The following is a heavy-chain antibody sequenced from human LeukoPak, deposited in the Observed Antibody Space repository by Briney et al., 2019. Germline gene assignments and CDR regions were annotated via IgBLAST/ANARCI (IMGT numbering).Heavy chain of an antibody. J-gene: IGHJ3*02. CDR1: GFTFSSYA. CDR3: AREPWELRRGDAFDI. Sequence: PGGSLRLSCAASGFTFSSYAMSWVRQAPGKGLEWVSAISGSGGTTYYADSVKGRFTISRDNSKNTLYLQMNSLRAEDTAVYYCAREPWELRRGDAFDIWGQGTMVTVSS. V-gene: IGHV3-23*01. CDR2: ISGSGGTT. D-gene: IGHD1-26*01.